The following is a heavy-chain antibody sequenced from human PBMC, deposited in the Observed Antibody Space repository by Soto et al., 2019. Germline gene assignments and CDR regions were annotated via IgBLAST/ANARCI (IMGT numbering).Heavy chain of an antibody. CDR1: GFTFSDHY. J-gene: IGHJ4*02. CDR2: SRNKANSYST. V-gene: IGHV3-72*01. Sequence: EVQLVESGGGLVQPGGSLRLSCAASGFTFSDHYMDWVRQAPGKGLEWVGRSRNKANSYSTEYAASGKGRFTISRDESKNSLYQQMNSLTTEDTAVYYCARFSGSYTRGLDYWGQGTLFTVSS. D-gene: IGHD1-26*01. CDR3: ARFSGSYTRGLDY.